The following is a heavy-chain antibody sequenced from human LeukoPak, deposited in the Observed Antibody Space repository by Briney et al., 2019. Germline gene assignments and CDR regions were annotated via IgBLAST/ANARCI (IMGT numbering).Heavy chain of an antibody. V-gene: IGHV3-23*01. D-gene: IGHD2-2*01. Sequence: PGGCLRLSCAASGFTFSRNGMTWVRQAPGKGLEWVSAISGSGGNTYYADSVKGRFTISRDNSRNTLYLQMNSLRAGDTAVYYCAKSFRSTSLDYWGQGTLVTVSS. CDR1: GFTFSRNG. CDR2: ISGSGGNT. CDR3: AKSFRSTSLDY. J-gene: IGHJ4*02.